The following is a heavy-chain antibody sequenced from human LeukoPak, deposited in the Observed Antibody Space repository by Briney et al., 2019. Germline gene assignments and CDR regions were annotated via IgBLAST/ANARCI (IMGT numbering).Heavy chain of an antibody. V-gene: IGHV4-34*01. D-gene: IGHD4-17*01. CDR2: INHSGST. CDR1: GGSFSGYY. Sequence: PSETLSLTCAVYGGSFSGYYWSWIRQPPGKGLEWIGEINHSGSTNYNPSLKSRVTISVDTSKNQFSLKMTSMSAADTAVYYCAKHEYGDLKDFDYWGQGTLVTVSS. J-gene: IGHJ4*02. CDR3: AKHEYGDLKDFDY.